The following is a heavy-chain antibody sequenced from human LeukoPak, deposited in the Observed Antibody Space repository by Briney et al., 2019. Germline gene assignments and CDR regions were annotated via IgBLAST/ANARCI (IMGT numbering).Heavy chain of an antibody. CDR2: ISSSGSSI. V-gene: IGHV3-21*01. CDR1: GFTFSTYN. CDR3: ATVRLGTTRDFDY. J-gene: IGHJ4*02. Sequence: PGGSLRLSCAASGFTFSTYNMNWVRQAPGKVLEWVSSISSSGSSIYYADSLKGRFTISRDNAKNSLYLQMNSLRAEDTAVYFCATVRLGTTRDFDYWGQGTLVTVSS. D-gene: IGHD1-26*01.